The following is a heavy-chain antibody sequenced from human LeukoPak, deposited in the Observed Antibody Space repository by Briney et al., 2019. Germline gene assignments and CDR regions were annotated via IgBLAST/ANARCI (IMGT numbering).Heavy chain of an antibody. Sequence: GGSLRLSCAASGFTFSSYEMNWVRQAPGKGLEWVANIKQDGSEKYYVDSVKGRFTISRDNAKNSLYLQMNSLRAEDTAVYYCARAFYYYDSSGYFLAGDAFDIWGQGTMVTVSS. V-gene: IGHV3-7*01. J-gene: IGHJ3*02. D-gene: IGHD3-22*01. CDR3: ARAFYYYDSSGYFLAGDAFDI. CDR2: IKQDGSEK. CDR1: GFTFSSYE.